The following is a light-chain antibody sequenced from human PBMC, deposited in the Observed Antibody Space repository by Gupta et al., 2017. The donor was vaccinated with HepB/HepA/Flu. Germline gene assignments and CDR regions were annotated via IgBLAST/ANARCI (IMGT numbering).Light chain of an antibody. Sequence: SVLTQPPSVPGAPGQRVSTSFTRRRSNIGAGYDVHWYQQVPGTAPKLLIYGNSNRPSGVPDRFSGSKSGTSASLAISGLQAEDESDYYCQSYDSSLSGWVFGGGTKLTVL. CDR1: RSNIGAGYD. V-gene: IGLV1-40*01. CDR3: QSYDSSLSGWV. J-gene: IGLJ3*02. CDR2: GNS.